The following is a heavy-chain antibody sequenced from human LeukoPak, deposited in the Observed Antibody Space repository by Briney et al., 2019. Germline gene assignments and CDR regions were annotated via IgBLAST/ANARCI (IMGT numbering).Heavy chain of an antibody. CDR1: GYTFTGYY. Sequence: ASVKVSCKASGYTFTGYYMHWVRQAPGQGLEWMGRINPNSGGTNYAQKFQGRVTMTRDTSISTAYMELSRPRSDDTAVYFCASDLGYCTYTSCADNWGQGTLVTVSS. D-gene: IGHD2-2*01. CDR2: INPNSGGT. J-gene: IGHJ4*02. CDR3: ASDLGYCTYTSCADN. V-gene: IGHV1-2*06.